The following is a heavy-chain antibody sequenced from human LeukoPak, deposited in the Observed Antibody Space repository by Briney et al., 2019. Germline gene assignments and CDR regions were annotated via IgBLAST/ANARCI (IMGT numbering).Heavy chain of an antibody. CDR2: IIPILGIA. CDR3: ARGYYGSGITMDV. V-gene: IGHV1-69*04. Sequence: ASVKVSCKASGGTFSSYAISWVRQAPGQGLEWMGRIIPILGIANYAQKFQGRVTITADKSTSPAYMELSSLRSEDTAVYYCARGYYGSGITMDVWGQGTTVTVSS. D-gene: IGHD3-10*01. CDR1: GGTFSSYA. J-gene: IGHJ6*02.